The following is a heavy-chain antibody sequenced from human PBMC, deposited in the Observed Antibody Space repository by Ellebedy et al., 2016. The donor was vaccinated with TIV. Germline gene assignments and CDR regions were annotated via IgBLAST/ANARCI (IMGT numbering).Heavy chain of an antibody. J-gene: IGHJ4*02. D-gene: IGHD5-18*01. CDR2: IKSKTDGGAA. Sequence: GGSLRLSCAASGFTFSNAWMNWVRQAPGKGLEWVGRIKSKTDGGAADYAAPVKGRFTISRDDSKNTLYLQMDSLKTEDTAVYFCTTVYRYNYDSVWGQGTLVTVSS. CDR1: GFTFSNAW. CDR3: TTVYRYNYDSV. V-gene: IGHV3-15*01.